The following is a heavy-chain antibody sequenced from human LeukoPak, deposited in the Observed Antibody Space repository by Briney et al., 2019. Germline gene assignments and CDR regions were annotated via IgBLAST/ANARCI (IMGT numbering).Heavy chain of an antibody. J-gene: IGHJ4*02. Sequence: GRSLRLSCAASGFTFSSYGMHWVRQAPGKGLEWVSYISSSGSTIYYADSVKGRFTISRDNAKNSLYLQMNSLRAEDTAVYYCARGISTYYYDSSGYYRDYWGQGTLVTVSS. D-gene: IGHD3-22*01. CDR2: ISSSGSTI. V-gene: IGHV3-48*04. CDR3: ARGISTYYYDSSGYYRDY. CDR1: GFTFSSYG.